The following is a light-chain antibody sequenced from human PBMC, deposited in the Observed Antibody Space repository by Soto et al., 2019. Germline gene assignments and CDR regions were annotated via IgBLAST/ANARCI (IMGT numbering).Light chain of an antibody. V-gene: IGLV2-8*01. CDR2: EVS. Sequence: QSALTQPPSASGSPGQSVTISCTGSSSDVGGYNYVSWYQQHPGKAPKLMINEVSKRSSGVPDRLSGSKSGNTASLTVSGLQAEDEADYYCSSYGGSNTVVFGGGTKLTVL. CDR3: SSYGGSNTVV. J-gene: IGLJ2*01. CDR1: SSDVGGYNY.